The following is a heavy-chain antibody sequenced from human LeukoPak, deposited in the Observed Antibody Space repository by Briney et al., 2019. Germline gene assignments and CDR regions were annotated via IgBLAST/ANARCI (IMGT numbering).Heavy chain of an antibody. J-gene: IGHJ4*02. D-gene: IGHD1-26*01. CDR3: ARGEWDLLFDY. CDR1: GGSISGYY. V-gene: IGHV4-59*01. Sequence: PSETLSLTCTVSGGSISGYYWSWIRQPPGKGLEWIGYIFYSGSTNYNPSLTSRVTISVDTSKNQFSLKLSSVTAADTAVYYCARGEWDLLFDYWGQGTLVTVSS. CDR2: IFYSGST.